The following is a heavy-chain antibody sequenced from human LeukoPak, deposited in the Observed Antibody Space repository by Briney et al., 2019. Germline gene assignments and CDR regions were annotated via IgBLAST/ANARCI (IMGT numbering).Heavy chain of an antibody. CDR3: AKGEADLDY. D-gene: IGHD1-26*01. V-gene: IGHV3-30*02. CDR1: GFTFSSYG. Sequence: GSLRLSCAASGFTFSSYGMNWVRQAPGKGLEWVAFIRYDGGNKYYADSVKGRFTISRDSSKNTLYLQMSSLRPDDTAVYYCAKGEADLDYWGQGTLVTVSS. J-gene: IGHJ4*02. CDR2: IRYDGGNK.